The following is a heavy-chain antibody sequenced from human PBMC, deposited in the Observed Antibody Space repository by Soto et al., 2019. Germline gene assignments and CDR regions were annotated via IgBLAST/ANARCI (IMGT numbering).Heavy chain of an antibody. CDR2: IFAGGRT. CDR1: GLSVSTNY. D-gene: IGHD6-13*01. J-gene: IGHJ3*02. Sequence: GGSLRLSCAASGLSVSTNYMTWVRQAPGKGLEWVSLIFAGGRTYYADSVKGRFTISRDNSKNTLYLQMNSLSAEDTGVYYCARERIAAGGPRGAFDIWGQGTMVTVSS. CDR3: ARERIAAGGPRGAFDI. V-gene: IGHV3-53*01.